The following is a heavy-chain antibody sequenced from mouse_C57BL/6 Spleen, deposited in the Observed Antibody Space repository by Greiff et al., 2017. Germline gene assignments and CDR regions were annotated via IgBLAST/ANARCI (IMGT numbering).Heavy chain of an antibody. CDR1: GYTFTSYW. V-gene: IGHV1-69*01. CDR2: IDPSDSYT. Sequence: QVQLQQPGAELVMPGASVKLSCKASGYTFTSYWMHWVKQRPGQGLEWIGEIDPSDSYTNYNQKFKDKSTLTVDKSSSTAYMQLSSLTSEDSAVYYCAREEVTTYYYAMDYWGQGTSVTVSS. J-gene: IGHJ4*01. D-gene: IGHD2-2*01. CDR3: AREEVTTYYYAMDY.